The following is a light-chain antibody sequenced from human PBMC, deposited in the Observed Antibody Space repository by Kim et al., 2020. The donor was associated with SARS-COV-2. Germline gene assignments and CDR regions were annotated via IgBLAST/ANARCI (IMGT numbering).Light chain of an antibody. V-gene: IGKV1-5*03. CDR2: KAS. CDR1: QSISSL. CDR3: QQYNSYRT. J-gene: IGKJ1*01. Sequence: SASVGDRVTITCRASQSISSLLAWYQQKPGKAPKLLIYKASILESGVPSRCSGSGSGTEFTLTISSLQPDDFATYYCQQYNSYRTFGEGTKVDIK.